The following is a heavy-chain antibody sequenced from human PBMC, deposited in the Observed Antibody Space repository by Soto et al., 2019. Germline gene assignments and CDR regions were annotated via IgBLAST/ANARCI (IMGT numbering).Heavy chain of an antibody. CDR3: ARDGSWNDRPNWFDP. V-gene: IGHV1-69*06. J-gene: IGHJ5*02. CDR1: GGTFSSYA. CDR2: IIPIFGTA. D-gene: IGHD1-1*01. Sequence: QVQLVQSGAEVKKPGSSVKVSCKASGGTFSSYAISWVRQAPGQGLEWMGGIIPIFGTANYAQKFQGRVTITADKSTSTAYMELSSLSSEDTAVYYCARDGSWNDRPNWFDPWGQGTLVTVSS.